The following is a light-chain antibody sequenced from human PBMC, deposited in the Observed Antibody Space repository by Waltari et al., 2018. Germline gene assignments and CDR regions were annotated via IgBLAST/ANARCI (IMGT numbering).Light chain of an antibody. CDR3: HQYKSYPWT. J-gene: IGKJ1*01. Sequence: DIQMTQSPSTLSAYVGDRVTISCRASQIISTCLAWYQQKPGKAPKLLIFEASTLESGVTSRFSGIGSGTELTLTISSLQPDDFATYYCHQYKSYPWTFGQGTKVAVK. V-gene: IGKV1-5*03. CDR1: QIISTC. CDR2: EAS.